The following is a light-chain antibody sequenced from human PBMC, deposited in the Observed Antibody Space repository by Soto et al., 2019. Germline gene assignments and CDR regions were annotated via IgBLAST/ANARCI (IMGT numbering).Light chain of an antibody. CDR3: QQYSSSPRT. CDR2: DAS. Sequence: EIVLTQSPGILYLSPGDRATLSCRASQTISSGFLAWYQQKVGQXPRLLIYDASNRATGVPDRFSGSGSGTDLSITISRLEPEDFEVYQCQQYSSSPRTFGQGTRLEIK. CDR1: QTISSGF. V-gene: IGKV3-20*01. J-gene: IGKJ5*01.